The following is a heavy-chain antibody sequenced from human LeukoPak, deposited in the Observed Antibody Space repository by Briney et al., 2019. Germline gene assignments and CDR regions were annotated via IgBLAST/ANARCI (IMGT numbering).Heavy chain of an antibody. V-gene: IGHV5-51*01. CDR1: GYSFTTCW. CDR2: IYPGDSDT. J-gene: IGHJ6*02. Sequence: GESLEISCKGSGYSFTTCWIGWVRQMPGKGLEWMGIIYPGDSDTRYSPSFQGQVTISADKSISAAYLQWSSLKASDTAIYYCARLSTYYYGMDVWGQGTTVTVSS. CDR3: ARLSTYYYGMDV.